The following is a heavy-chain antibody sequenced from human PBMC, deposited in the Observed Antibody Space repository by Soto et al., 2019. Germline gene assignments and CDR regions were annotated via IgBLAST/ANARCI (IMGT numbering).Heavy chain of an antibody. CDR2: IYYSGGT. D-gene: IGHD5-18*01. CDR3: ARGGGVTATFDY. V-gene: IGHV4-61*01. Sequence: SETLSLTCTVSGGSVSSGSYYWSWIRQPPGKGLEWIGYIYYSGGTNYNPSLKSRVTISVDTSKNQFSLKLSSVTAADTAVYYCARGGGVTATFDYWGQGTLVTV. J-gene: IGHJ4*02. CDR1: GGSVSSGSYY.